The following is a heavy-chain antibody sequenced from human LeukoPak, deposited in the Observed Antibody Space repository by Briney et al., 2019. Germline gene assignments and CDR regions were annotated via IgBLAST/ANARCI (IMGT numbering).Heavy chain of an antibody. V-gene: IGHV4-4*07. CDR3: VRDRPPERARAGRLYYYYGMDV. J-gene: IGHJ6*02. D-gene: IGHD1-14*01. Sequence: PSETLSLTCTVSGGSISSYCWSWIRQPDGKGLEWIGRIYASGSTNYNPSLQNRVTMSIDTSKNQFSLKLSSVTAADTAVYYCVRDRPPERARAGRLYYYYGMDVWGQGTTVTVSS. CDR1: GGSISSYC. CDR2: IYASGST.